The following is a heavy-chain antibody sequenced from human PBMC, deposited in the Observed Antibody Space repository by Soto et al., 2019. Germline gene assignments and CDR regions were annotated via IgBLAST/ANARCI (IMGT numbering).Heavy chain of an antibody. CDR3: AREGDTAMVTLDY. D-gene: IGHD5-18*01. CDR2: ISSSSDYI. CDR1: GFTFSSYW. Sequence: GGSLRLSCAASGFTFSSYWMSWVRQAPGKGLEWVSSISSSSDYIYYADSVKGRFTISRDNAKNSLYLQMNSLRAEDTAVYYCAREGDTAMVTLDYWGQGTLVTSPQ. V-gene: IGHV3-21*01. J-gene: IGHJ4*02.